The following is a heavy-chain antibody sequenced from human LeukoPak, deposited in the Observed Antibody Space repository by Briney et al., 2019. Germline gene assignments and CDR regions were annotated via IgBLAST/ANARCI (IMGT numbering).Heavy chain of an antibody. CDR1: GGSISSGDCY. J-gene: IGHJ6*03. CDR3: ATTDCSSTSCHYYYYYYMDV. CDR2: IYYSGST. V-gene: IGHV4-30-4*08. D-gene: IGHD2-2*01. Sequence: SETLSLTCTVSGGSISSGDCYWSWIRQPPGKGLEWIGYIYYSGSTYYNPSLKSRVTISVDTSKNQFSLKLSSVTAADTAVYYCATTDCSSTSCHYYYYYYMDVWGKGTTVTVSS.